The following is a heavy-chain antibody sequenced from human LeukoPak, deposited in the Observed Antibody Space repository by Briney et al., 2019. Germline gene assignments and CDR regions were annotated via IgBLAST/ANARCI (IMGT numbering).Heavy chain of an antibody. D-gene: IGHD6-19*01. Sequence: SETLSLTCTVSGDSVKNSYYWGWIRQSPGNGLEWIGSIYYSGSTYYNPSLKSRVTISVDTSKNQFSLKLSSVTAADTAVYYCARVRAVAGLFDPWGQGTLVTVSS. CDR1: GDSVKNSYY. J-gene: IGHJ5*02. CDR2: IYYSGST. V-gene: IGHV4-38-2*02. CDR3: ARVRAVAGLFDP.